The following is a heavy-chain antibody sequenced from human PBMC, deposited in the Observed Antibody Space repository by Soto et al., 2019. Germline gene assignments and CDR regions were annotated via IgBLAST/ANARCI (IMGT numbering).Heavy chain of an antibody. D-gene: IGHD1-26*01. V-gene: IGHV3-73*01. CDR2: ISSKANSYAT. CDR3: TPGATTNY. Sequence: EVQLGESGGGLVQPGGSLKLSCAASGFTFSGSAMHWVRQASGKGLEWVGRISSKANSYATAYAASVKGRFTIARDPSKNTAYRQRNSLKTEDTAVYSCTPGATTNYWGQGTLVTVSS. J-gene: IGHJ4*02. CDR1: GFTFSGSA.